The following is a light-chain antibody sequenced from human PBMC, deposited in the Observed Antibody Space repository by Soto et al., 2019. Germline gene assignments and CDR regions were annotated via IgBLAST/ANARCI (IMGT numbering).Light chain of an antibody. CDR3: QVWDSSGDPVV. CDR2: DDT. J-gene: IGLJ2*01. V-gene: IGLV3-21*02. Sequence: SYELTQPPSASVAPGQTARITCGGDYIRSRSVHWYRQKPGQAPVLVVHDDTARPSGIPERFSGANSGNTATLTITMVEAGDEADYYCQVWDSSGDPVVFGGGTKLTVL. CDR1: YIRSRS.